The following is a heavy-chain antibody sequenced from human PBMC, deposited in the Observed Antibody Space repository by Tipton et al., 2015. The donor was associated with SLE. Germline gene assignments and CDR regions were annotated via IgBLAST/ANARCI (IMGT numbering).Heavy chain of an antibody. J-gene: IGHJ4*02. CDR1: GGSISSSSYY. V-gene: IGHV4-39*07. D-gene: IGHD3-22*01. CDR3: ARGGIYHDYSGNFDF. Sequence: GLVKPSETLSLTCTVSGGSISSSSYYWGGIRQPPGKGLEWIGSIYYSGSTYYNPSLKSRVTISVDTSKNQFSLKLNSVTAADTAIYYCARGGIYHDYSGNFDFWGQGTLVTASS. CDR2: IYYSGST.